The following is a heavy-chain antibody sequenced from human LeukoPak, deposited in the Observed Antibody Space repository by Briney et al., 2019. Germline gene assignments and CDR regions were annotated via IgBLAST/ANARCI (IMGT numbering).Heavy chain of an antibody. CDR3: AKGPRRSLGYCSGSSCYYFDY. Sequence: GGPLRHSCAASGFTLSGSAMHWVRQASGKGREWVGRIRSKANSYPTAYAASVKGRVTISRDDSKNTAYPQMNSLRAEDTAVYYCAKGPRRSLGYCSGSSCYYFDYWGQGTLVTVSS. D-gene: IGHD2-15*01. CDR1: GFTLSGSA. CDR2: IRSKANSYPT. V-gene: IGHV3-73*01. J-gene: IGHJ4*02.